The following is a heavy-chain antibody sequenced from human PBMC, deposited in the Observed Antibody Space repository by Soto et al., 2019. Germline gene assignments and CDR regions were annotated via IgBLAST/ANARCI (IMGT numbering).Heavy chain of an antibody. D-gene: IGHD6-19*01. CDR1: GFIFSSYA. Sequence: EVQLLESGGGLVQPGGSLRLSCAASGFIFSSYAMSWVRQAPGKGLEWVSAISGSGTTAYYADSVKGQFTFSRDNSKKTMYLQMNSLRAEDTAVYYCAKTTDGWFSAFEIWGQGTMVTVSS. J-gene: IGHJ3*02. CDR2: ISGSGTTA. CDR3: AKTTDGWFSAFEI. V-gene: IGHV3-23*01.